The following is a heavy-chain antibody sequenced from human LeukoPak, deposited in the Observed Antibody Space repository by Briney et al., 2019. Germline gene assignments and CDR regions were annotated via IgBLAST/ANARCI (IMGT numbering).Heavy chain of an antibody. CDR2: IYHSGST. V-gene: IGHV4-59*08. CDR3: ARGGGPHFPDY. CDR1: GGSISSYY. D-gene: IGHD3-16*01. Sequence: SEALSLTCTVSGGSISSYYWSWIRQPPGKGLEWIGYIYHSGSTNYNPSLKSRVTISVDTSKNQFSLKLSSVTAADTAVYYCARGGGPHFPDYWGQGTLVTVSS. J-gene: IGHJ4*02.